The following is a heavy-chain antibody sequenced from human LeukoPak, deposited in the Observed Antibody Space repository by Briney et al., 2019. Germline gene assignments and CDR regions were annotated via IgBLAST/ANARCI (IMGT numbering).Heavy chain of an antibody. CDR3: ARELGYDFWSGYPDY. CDR2: ISYDGSNK. D-gene: IGHD3-3*01. CDR1: GFTFSSYA. V-gene: IGHV3-30*09. Sequence: GGSLRLSCAASGFTFSSYAMHWVRQAPGKGLEWVAVISYDGSNKYYADSVKGRFAISRDNSKNTLYLQMNSLRAEDTAVYYCARELGYDFWSGYPDYWGQGTLVTVSS. J-gene: IGHJ4*02.